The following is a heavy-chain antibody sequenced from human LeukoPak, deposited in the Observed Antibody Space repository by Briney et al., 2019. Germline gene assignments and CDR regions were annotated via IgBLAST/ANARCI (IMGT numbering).Heavy chain of an antibody. J-gene: IGHJ4*02. D-gene: IGHD2-21*02. CDR1: GGSISGYY. V-gene: IGHV4-59*01. CDR3: ARVAYCGGDCYSFDY. Sequence: SETLSLTCTVSGGSISGYYWSWIRQPPGKGVEWIAYIYYSGSTNYNPSLKSRVTISVDTSKKQFSLKLSSVTAADTAVYYCARVAYCGGDCYSFDYWGQGTLVTVSS. CDR2: IYYSGST.